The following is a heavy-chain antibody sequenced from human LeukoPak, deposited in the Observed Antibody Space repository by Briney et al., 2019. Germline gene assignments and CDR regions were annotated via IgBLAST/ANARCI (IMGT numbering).Heavy chain of an antibody. CDR3: AKVGYGDLDH. J-gene: IGHJ4*02. V-gene: IGHV3-23*01. CDR2: ISGSGGST. D-gene: IGHD4-17*01. Sequence: GGSLRLSCAASGFTFSSYAMSWVRQAPGKGLEWVSAISGSGGSTYYADSVKGRFTISRDNPENTVCLQMSSLRVDDTATYFCAKVGYGDLDHWGQGVLVPVSS. CDR1: GFTFSSYA.